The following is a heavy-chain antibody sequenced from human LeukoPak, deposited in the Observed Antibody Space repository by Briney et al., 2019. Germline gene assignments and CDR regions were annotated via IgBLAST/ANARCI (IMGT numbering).Heavy chain of an antibody. CDR2: IYTSGST. CDR1: GGSITSYY. J-gene: IGHJ4*02. V-gene: IGHV4-4*07. Sequence: SETLSLTCTVSGGSITSYYWSWIRQPAGQGLEWIGRIYTSGSTNYNPSLKSRVTMSVDTSKNQFSLKLRSVTAADTAVYYCAREEPDYYGSGSHRDYWGQGTLVTVSS. CDR3: AREEPDYYGSGSHRDY. D-gene: IGHD3-10*01.